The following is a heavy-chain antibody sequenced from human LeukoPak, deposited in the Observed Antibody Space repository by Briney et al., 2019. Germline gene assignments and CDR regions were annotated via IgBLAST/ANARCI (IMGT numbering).Heavy chain of an antibody. CDR2: IYYSGST. V-gene: IGHV4-59*01. J-gene: IGHJ5*02. CDR1: GGSISSYY. Sequence: SETLSLTRPVCGGSISSYYWRWIRPPPAKGLEWIGYIYYSGSTNYNPSLKSRVTISVDTSKNQLSLKLSSVTAADTAVYYCARGYDFWSGYPFDPWGQGTLVTVSS. D-gene: IGHD3-3*01. CDR3: ARGYDFWSGYPFDP.